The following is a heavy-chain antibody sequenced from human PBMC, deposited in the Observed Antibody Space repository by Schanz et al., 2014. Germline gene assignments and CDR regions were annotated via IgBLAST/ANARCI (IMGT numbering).Heavy chain of an antibody. J-gene: IGHJ4*02. V-gene: IGHV4-39*01. CDR1: GGSISTSSRY. Sequence: QLHLQESGPGLAKPSETLSLICSVSGGSISTSSRYWGWIRQSPGKGLEWLGSLYYTGQTHYNPSRKSKVTIPLDPSKNQSSLTLTSVTAADTAVYYCVRHGNYEFWHGPTPQFENWGQGTLVTVS. CDR3: VRHGNYEFWHGPTPQFEN. CDR2: LYYTGQT. D-gene: IGHD3-3*01.